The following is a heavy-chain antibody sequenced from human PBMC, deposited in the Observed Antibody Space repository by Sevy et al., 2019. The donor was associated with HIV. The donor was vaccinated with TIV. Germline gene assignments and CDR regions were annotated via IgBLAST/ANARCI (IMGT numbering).Heavy chain of an antibody. CDR1: GYTFTSYD. Sequence: ASVKVSCKASGYTFTSYDINWVRQATGQGLEWMGWMNPNRGNTGYAQKFQGRVTMTRNTSINTAYMELSGLRSEDTAVYYCARFLSTSYYYYYAMDVWGQGTTVTVSS. D-gene: IGHD2-2*01. V-gene: IGHV1-8*01. J-gene: IGHJ6*02. CDR2: MNPNRGNT. CDR3: ARFLSTSYYYYYAMDV.